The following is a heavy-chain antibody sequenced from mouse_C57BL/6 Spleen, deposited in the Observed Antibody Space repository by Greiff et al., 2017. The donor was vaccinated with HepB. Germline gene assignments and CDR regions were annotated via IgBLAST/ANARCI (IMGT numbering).Heavy chain of an antibody. CDR3: AGEEDYSSDWYLDV. CDR2: ISYDGSN. V-gene: IGHV3-6*01. J-gene: IGHJ1*01. Sequence: LMESGPGLVKPSQSLTLTCSATGYSFTSGYYWYWIRKCPGNQLEWIDNISYDGSNNYNPSFKNRISITRDTSKNKFFLKLNYVTTKDTTSYYLAGEEDYSSDWYLDVWGAGTTITVSS. D-gene: IGHD1-1*01. CDR1: GYSFTSGYY.